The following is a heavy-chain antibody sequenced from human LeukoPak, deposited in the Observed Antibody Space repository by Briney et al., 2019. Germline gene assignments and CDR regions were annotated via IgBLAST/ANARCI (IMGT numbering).Heavy chain of an antibody. CDR1: GFTVSSNY. Sequence: PGDSLRLSCAASGFTVSSNYMTWVRQAPGKGLEWVSVIYSGGSTYYADSVKGRFTISRDNSKNTLFLQMNSLRAEDTAVYYCARDPMGWELLLDNWFDPWGQGTLVTVSS. CDR3: ARDPMGWELLLDNWFDP. V-gene: IGHV3-66*01. CDR2: IYSGGST. J-gene: IGHJ5*02. D-gene: IGHD1-26*01.